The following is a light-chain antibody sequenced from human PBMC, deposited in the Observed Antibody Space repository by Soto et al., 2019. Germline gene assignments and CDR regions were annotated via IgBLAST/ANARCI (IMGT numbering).Light chain of an antibody. CDR1: TSNIGTNT. CDR2: YNN. V-gene: IGLV1-44*01. J-gene: IGLJ2*01. CDR3: AAWDDSLNGVV. Sequence: QSVLTQSPSASGTPGQRVTISCSGRTSNIGTNTVNWYQHLPEMAPKLLVYYNNQRPSGVPDRFSGSKSGTSASLAISGLQSEDEADYYCAAWDDSLNGVVFGGGTKVTVL.